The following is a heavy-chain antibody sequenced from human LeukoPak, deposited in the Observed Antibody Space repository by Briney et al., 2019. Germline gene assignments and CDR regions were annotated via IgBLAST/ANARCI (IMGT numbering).Heavy chain of an antibody. Sequence: PGGSLRLSCAASGFTFSSYAMSWVRQAPGKGLEWVSAISGSGGSTYYADSVKGRFTISRDNSKNTLYLQMNSLRAEDTAVYYCAKDPGPYYDFWSGYPLGYWGQGTLVTVSS. J-gene: IGHJ4*02. V-gene: IGHV3-23*01. CDR1: GFTFSSYA. CDR3: AKDPGPYYDFWSGYPLGY. D-gene: IGHD3-3*01. CDR2: ISGSGGST.